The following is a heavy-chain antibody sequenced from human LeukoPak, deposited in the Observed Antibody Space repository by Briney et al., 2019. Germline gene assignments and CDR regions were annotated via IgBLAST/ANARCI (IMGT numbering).Heavy chain of an antibody. CDR2: ISAGGGST. Sequence: GGSLRLSCAASGFTFRNYDMSWVRQAPGKGLEWVSGISAGGGSTYYADSVKGRFTISRDNSKNTLYLQMNSLRVEDTAVYYCASGLDGYWGQGTLVTVSS. V-gene: IGHV3-23*01. CDR1: GFTFRNYD. J-gene: IGHJ4*02. D-gene: IGHD3/OR15-3a*01. CDR3: ASGLDGY.